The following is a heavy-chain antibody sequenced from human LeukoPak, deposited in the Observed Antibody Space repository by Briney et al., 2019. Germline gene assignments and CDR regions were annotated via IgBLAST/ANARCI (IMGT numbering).Heavy chain of an antibody. J-gene: IGHJ4*02. CDR1: GFTFSDYY. V-gene: IGHV3-11*05. D-gene: IGHD2-2*01. CDR3: ARGLYCSSTVCYAGDY. Sequence: QSGGSLRLSCAASGFTFSDYYMSWIRQAPGKGLEWVSYISSSSSYKNYADSVKGRFTISRDKAENSLYLQMNSPRAEDTAVYYCARGLYCSSTVCYAGDYWGQGTLVTVSS. CDR2: ISSSSSYK.